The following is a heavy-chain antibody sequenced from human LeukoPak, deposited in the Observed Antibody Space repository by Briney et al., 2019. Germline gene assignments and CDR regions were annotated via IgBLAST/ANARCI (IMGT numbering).Heavy chain of an antibody. CDR1: GFTFSSYS. Sequence: GGSLRLSCAASGFTFSSYSMNWVRQAPGKGLEWVSSISSSSSYIYYADSVKGRFTISRDNAKNSLYLQMNSLRAEDTAVYYCARAARSGSYYSPVDSPKDYFDYWGQGTLVTVSS. J-gene: IGHJ4*02. CDR2: ISSSSSYI. V-gene: IGHV3-21*01. CDR3: ARAARSGSYYSPVDSPKDYFDY. D-gene: IGHD3-10*01.